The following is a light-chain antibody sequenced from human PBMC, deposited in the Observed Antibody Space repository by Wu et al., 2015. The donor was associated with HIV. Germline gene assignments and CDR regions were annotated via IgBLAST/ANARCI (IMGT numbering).Light chain of an antibody. CDR2: RTS. J-gene: IGKJ1*01. V-gene: IGKV1-5*03. CDR1: QTINNW. CDR3: QQYNSYWT. Sequence: DIQMTQSPSTLSASVGDRVTITCRASQTINNWLAWYQQKLGKAPKLLIYRTSSLESGVPSRFSGSGSGTEFTLTISSLQPDDSATYYCQQYNSYWTFGQGTKVKSN.